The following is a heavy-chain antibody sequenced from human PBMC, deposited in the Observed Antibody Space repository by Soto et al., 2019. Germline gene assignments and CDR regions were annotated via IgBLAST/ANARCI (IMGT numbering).Heavy chain of an antibody. Sequence: QVQLVESGGGVVQPGRSLRLSYVGSGFTFSSYGIHWVRQAPGKGRECVALIWGDGSNEDYADSVEGRFTISRDNSKNTVYLEMNSLRVEDTAVYYCAVLHSSSNSYFDRWGQGTLVTVSS. D-gene: IGHD6-13*01. CDR1: GFTFSSYG. CDR2: IWGDGSNE. J-gene: IGHJ4*02. CDR3: AVLHSSSNSYFDR. V-gene: IGHV3-33*01.